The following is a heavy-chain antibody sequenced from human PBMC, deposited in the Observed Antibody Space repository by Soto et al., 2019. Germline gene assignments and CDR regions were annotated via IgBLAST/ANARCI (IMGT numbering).Heavy chain of an antibody. CDR2: ISGSGGST. D-gene: IGHD4-17*01. V-gene: IGHV3-23*01. CDR1: GFTFSSYA. Sequence: PGGSLRLSCAASGFTFSSYAMSWVRQAPGEGLEWVSAISGSGGSTYYADSVKGRFTISRDNSKNTLYLQMNSLRAEDTAVYYCAKVHDYGDSTIYYYGMDVWGQGTKVTVSS. CDR3: AKVHDYGDSTIYYYGMDV. J-gene: IGHJ6*02.